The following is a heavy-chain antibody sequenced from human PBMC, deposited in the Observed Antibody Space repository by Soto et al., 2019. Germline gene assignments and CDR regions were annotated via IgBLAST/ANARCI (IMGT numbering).Heavy chain of an antibody. Sequence: QVQLQESGPGLVKPSETLSLTCTVSGGSISSYYWSWIRQPPGKGLEWIGYIYYSGSTNYNSSLKSRVTISLDTSKNQFSLQLSSMTAADTAVYYCARVSRGLYYFYYMDVWGKGTTVTVSS. J-gene: IGHJ6*03. V-gene: IGHV4-59*08. CDR1: GGSISSYY. CDR2: IYYSGST. CDR3: ARVSRGLYYFYYMDV.